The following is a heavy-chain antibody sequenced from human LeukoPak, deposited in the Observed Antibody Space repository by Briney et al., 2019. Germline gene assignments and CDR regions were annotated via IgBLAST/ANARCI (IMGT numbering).Heavy chain of an antibody. CDR3: AKDMISSSWYYFDY. CDR1: GFTFSRYW. CDR2: MNQDGSEI. J-gene: IGHJ4*02. V-gene: IGHV3-7*03. Sequence: PGGSLRLSCVGSGFTFSRYWLNWVRQAPGKGLEWVANMNQDGSEIYYLDSVKGRFTISRDNAKNSLYLQMNSLRAEDTALYYCAKDMISSSWYYFDYWGQGTLVTVSS. D-gene: IGHD6-13*01.